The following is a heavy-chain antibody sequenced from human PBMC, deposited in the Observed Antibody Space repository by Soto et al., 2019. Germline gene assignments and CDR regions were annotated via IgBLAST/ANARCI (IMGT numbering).Heavy chain of an antibody. CDR1: GFTFSTYG. D-gene: IGHD3-10*01. CDR3: AKEAPWRGYFDY. V-gene: IGHV3-33*06. CDR2: IWYDGSKI. J-gene: IGHJ4*02. Sequence: GGSLRLSCAASGFTFSTYGMHWVRQAPGKGLEWVAVIWYDGSKIYYADSVKGRFTISRDNSKSTLYLQMNSLRAEDTAVYYCAKEAPWRGYFDYWGQGTLVTVSS.